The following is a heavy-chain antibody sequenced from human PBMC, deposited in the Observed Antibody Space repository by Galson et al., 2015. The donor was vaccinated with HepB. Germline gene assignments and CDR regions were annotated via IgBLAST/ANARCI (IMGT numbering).Heavy chain of an antibody. CDR1: GFSFGNYV. V-gene: IGHV3-23*01. D-gene: IGHD3-3*01. CDR3: AKDPQKTYYDFWSGYNYFDC. J-gene: IGHJ4*02. Sequence: SLRLSCAASGFSFGNYVMSWVRQAPGKGLEWVSAISYSGGTSYYADSVKGRFTISRDNSENTLFLQMDSLRVDDTAVYYCAKDPQKTYYDFWSGYNYFDCWGQGTLVTVSS. CDR2: ISYSGGTS.